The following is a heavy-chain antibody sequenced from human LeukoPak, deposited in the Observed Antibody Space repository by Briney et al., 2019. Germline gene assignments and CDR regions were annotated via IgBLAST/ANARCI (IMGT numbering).Heavy chain of an antibody. CDR3: ASRPADTTWYGVFDY. V-gene: IGHV4-59*11. J-gene: IGHJ4*02. D-gene: IGHD3-10*01. CDR1: CAFIDNHY. Sequence: SEALFLTCSVSCAFIDNHYWRLVRQSPGEGLGGGGYVFNGGSTTCNPSLNSRVTMSLDTSRAQFSLRLSSVTAADTAIYYCASRPADTTWYGVFDYWGQGTLVTVSS. CDR2: VFNGGST.